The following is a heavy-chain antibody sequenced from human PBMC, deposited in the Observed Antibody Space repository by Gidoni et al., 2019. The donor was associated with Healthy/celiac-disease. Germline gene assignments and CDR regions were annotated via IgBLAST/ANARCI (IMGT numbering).Heavy chain of an antibody. CDR2: IWYDGSNK. Sequence: QVQLVESGGGVVQPGRSLRLSCAASGFTFSSYGMHWVRQAPGKGLGWVAVIWYDGSNKYYAESVKGRCTISRDNSKNTLYLQMNSLRAEDTAVYYCARDPPWFREFVFDYWGQGTLVTVSS. J-gene: IGHJ4*02. V-gene: IGHV3-33*01. CDR1: GFTFSSYG. D-gene: IGHD3-10*01. CDR3: ARDPPWFREFVFDY.